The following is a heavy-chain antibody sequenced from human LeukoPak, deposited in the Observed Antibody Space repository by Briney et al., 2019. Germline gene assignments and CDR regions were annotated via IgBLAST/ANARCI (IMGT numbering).Heavy chain of an antibody. CDR1: GYTFTSYG. CDR3: AVLLWFGELLRIDY. D-gene: IGHD3-10*01. CDR2: ISAYNGNT. V-gene: IGHV1-18*01. J-gene: IGHJ4*02. Sequence: GASVKVSCKASGYTFTSYGISWVRQAPGQGLEWMGWISAYNGNTNYAQKLQGRVTMTTDTSTSTAYMELRSLRSDDTAVYYCAVLLWFGELLRIDYWGQGTLVTVSS.